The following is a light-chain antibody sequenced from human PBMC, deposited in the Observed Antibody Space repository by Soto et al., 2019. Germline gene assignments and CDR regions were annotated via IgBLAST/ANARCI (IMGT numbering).Light chain of an antibody. CDR3: QQYNSYLWT. CDR2: KAS. CDR1: QSISSW. V-gene: IGKV1-5*03. J-gene: IGKJ1*01. Sequence: DIQMTQSPSTLSASVGDRVTITCRASQSISSWLAWYQQKPGKAPDLLIYKASSLESGVPSRFSGSRSGTEFILTIGSLHPDDFATYYCQQYNSYLWTFRQGTKVEIK.